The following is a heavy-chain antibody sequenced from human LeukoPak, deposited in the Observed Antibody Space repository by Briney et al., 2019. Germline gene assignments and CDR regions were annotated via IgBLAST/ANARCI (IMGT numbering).Heavy chain of an antibody. CDR2: IIPILGIA. Sequence: ASVKVSCKASGGTFSSYAISWVRQAPGQGLEWMGRIIPILGIANYAQKFQGRVTITADKSTSTAYMELSCLRSEDTAVYYCARDGQWLVKGYFDYWGQGTLVTVSS. CDR1: GGTFSSYA. V-gene: IGHV1-69*04. D-gene: IGHD6-19*01. CDR3: ARDGQWLVKGYFDY. J-gene: IGHJ4*02.